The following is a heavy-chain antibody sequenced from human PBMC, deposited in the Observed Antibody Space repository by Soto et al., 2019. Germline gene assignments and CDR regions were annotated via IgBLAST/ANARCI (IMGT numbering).Heavy chain of an antibody. Sequence: QVQLVQSGAEVKKPGASVKVSCKASGYTFTSYGISWVRQAPGQGLEWMGWISAYNGNTNYAQKLQGRVTMTTDTSTSTAYMELRSPRSDDTAVYYCARTVPAAMRTVYYYGMDVWGQGTTVTVSS. CDR2: ISAYNGNT. CDR3: ARTVPAAMRTVYYYGMDV. V-gene: IGHV1-18*01. J-gene: IGHJ6*02. D-gene: IGHD2-2*01. CDR1: GYTFTSYG.